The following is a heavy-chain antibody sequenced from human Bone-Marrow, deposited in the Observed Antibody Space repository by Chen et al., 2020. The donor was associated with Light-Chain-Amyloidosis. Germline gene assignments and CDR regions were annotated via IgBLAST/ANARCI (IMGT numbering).Heavy chain of an antibody. Sequence: EVQLEQSGPEVKKPGESLKISCKGSGYTFPNYWIGWVRQMPGKGLEWMGVIYPDDSDARYSPSFEDQVTISADTSITTAYLRWRGLKASATAMYYCARRRDGYNGDYWGQGTLVTVSS. CDR1: GYTFPNYW. D-gene: IGHD5-12*01. J-gene: IGHJ4*02. CDR2: IYPDDSDA. V-gene: IGHV5-51*01. CDR3: ARRRDGYNGDY.